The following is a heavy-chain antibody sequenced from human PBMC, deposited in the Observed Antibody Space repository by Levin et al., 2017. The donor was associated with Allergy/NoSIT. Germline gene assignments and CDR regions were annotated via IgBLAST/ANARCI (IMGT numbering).Heavy chain of an antibody. D-gene: IGHD3-9*01. Sequence: SCAVSGFAFSSYGMHWVRQAPGKGLEWVAGISDDGSKKYYADSVKGRFTISRDNFKNTLYLQLNSLRVEDTAVYYCAKVRRELGIATDAFDIWGPGTMVTVSS. J-gene: IGHJ3*02. CDR1: GFAFSSYG. CDR2: ISDDGSKK. CDR3: AKVRRELGIATDAFDI. V-gene: IGHV3-30*18.